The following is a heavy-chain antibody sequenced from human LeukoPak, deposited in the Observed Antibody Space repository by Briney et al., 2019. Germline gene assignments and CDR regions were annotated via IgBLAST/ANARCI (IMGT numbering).Heavy chain of an antibody. V-gene: IGHV3-30*04. J-gene: IGHJ6*04. CDR1: GFTFSSYA. CDR3: ARAPNDYGDYNEYDYYGMAV. Sequence: GRSLRLSCAASGFTFSSYAMHWVRQAPGKGLEWVAVISYDGSNKYYADSVKGRFTISRDNSKNTLYLLMNSLRAEDTAVYYCARAPNDYGDYNEYDYYGMAVWGKGTTVTVSS. CDR2: ISYDGSNK. D-gene: IGHD4-17*01.